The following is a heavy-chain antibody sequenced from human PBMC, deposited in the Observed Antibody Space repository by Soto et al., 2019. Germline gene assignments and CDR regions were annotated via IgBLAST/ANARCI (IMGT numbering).Heavy chain of an antibody. V-gene: IGHV3-30*18. J-gene: IGHJ4*02. CDR1: GFTFSSDG. CDR2: ISYDGSNK. CDR3: AKGPYSNYDFDY. Sequence: QVQLVESGGGVVQPGRSLRLSCAASGFTFSSDGMHWVRQAPGKGLEWVAVISYDGSNKYYADSVKGRFTISRDNSKNTLYLQMNSLRAEDTAVYYCAKGPYSNYDFDYWGQGTLVTVSS. D-gene: IGHD4-4*01.